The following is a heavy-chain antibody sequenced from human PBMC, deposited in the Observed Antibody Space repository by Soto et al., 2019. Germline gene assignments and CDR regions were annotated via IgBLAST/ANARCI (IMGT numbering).Heavy chain of an antibody. V-gene: IGHV1-18*04. D-gene: IGHD3-22*01. CDR2: ISAYNGNT. Sequence: ASVKVSCKASGYTFTSYGISWVRQAPGQGLEWMGWISAYNGNTNYAQKLQGRVTMTTDTSTSTAYMELRSLRSDDTAVYYCARDRVPDYYDVSGPRALGYWGQGTLVTVSS. CDR1: GYTFTSYG. J-gene: IGHJ4*02. CDR3: ARDRVPDYYDVSGPRALGY.